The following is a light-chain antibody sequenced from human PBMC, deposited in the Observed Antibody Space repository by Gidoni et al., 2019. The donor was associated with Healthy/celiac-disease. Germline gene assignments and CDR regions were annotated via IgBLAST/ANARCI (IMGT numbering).Light chain of an antibody. CDR3: QYRRA. CDR2: QAS. V-gene: IGKV1-5*03. CDR1: QSNNKW. Sequence: DIQMTQSPSTLSASVGDRVTITCRASQSNNKWLAWYQQRPGKAPRILIYQASSLESGVPSRFSGSGSGTEFTLTISSLQPDDFATYYCQYRRAFGQGTKVEIK. J-gene: IGKJ1*01.